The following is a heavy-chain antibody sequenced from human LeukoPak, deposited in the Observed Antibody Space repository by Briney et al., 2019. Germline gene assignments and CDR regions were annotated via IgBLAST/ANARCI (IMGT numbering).Heavy chain of an antibody. J-gene: IGHJ6*02. V-gene: IGHV3-7*03. CDR3: ARGGGLDV. CDR2: INHNGDVN. Sequence: GGSLRLSCAASGFTFSSYWMNWARQAPGKGLEWVASINHNGDVNYYVDSVKGQFTISRDNAKNSLYLQMSNLRAEDTAVYSCARGGGLDVWGQGATVTVSS. D-gene: IGHD3-16*01. CDR1: GFTFSSYW.